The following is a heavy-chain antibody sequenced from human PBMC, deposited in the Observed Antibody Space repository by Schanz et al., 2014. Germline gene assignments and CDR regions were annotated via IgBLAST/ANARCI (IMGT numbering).Heavy chain of an antibody. V-gene: IGHV4-4*02. CDR1: GGSIISSTW. Sequence: QVLLQESGPGVVKPSGTLSLTCAVSGGSIISSTWWSWVRQPPGKGLQWIGEVYHSGGTNYNPSLKSRVTISLDVSKNQFSLRLNSVTAADTAVYYCARSVGMVRRYFDSWGQGNLVTVSS. CDR3: ARSVGMVRRYFDS. D-gene: IGHD5-18*01. CDR2: VYHSGGT. J-gene: IGHJ4*02.